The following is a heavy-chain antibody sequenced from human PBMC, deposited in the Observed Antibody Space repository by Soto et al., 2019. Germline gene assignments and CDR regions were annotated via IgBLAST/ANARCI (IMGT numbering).Heavy chain of an antibody. CDR3: EKNQH. J-gene: IGHJ1*01. CDR2: LSGGSGAST. V-gene: IGHV3-23*01. Sequence: QAPGKGLEWVSGLSGGSGASTFYADSVKGRFTISRDNSKNTMHLQMNSLRTEDTAVYYCEKNQH.